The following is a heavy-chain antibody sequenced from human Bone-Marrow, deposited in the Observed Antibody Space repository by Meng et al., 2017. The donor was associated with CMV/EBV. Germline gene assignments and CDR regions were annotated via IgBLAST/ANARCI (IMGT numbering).Heavy chain of an antibody. Sequence: SETLSLTCSVSGGSVSSRTYFWVWIRQPPGKGLEWIGNIYYSGSAYYNPSLKSRVTISVDTSANQFSLKLSSVTAADTAEYYCARGGLKGAYSAVPTTDWFDPWGQGTLVTVSS. CDR3: ARGGLKGAYSAVPTTDWFDP. D-gene: IGHD4-11*01. CDR1: GGSVSSRTYF. CDR2: IYYSGSA. J-gene: IGHJ5*02. V-gene: IGHV4-39*07.